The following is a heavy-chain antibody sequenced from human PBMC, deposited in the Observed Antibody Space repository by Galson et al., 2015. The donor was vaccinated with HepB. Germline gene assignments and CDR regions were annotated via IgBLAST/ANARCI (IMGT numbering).Heavy chain of an antibody. V-gene: IGHV3-48*01. D-gene: IGHD2-2*01. J-gene: IGHJ6*02. CDR2: ISSSSSTI. Sequence: SLRLSCAASGFSFSSYSMNWVRQAPGKGLEWVSYISSSSSTIYYADSVKGRFTISRDNAKNSLYLQMNSLRAEDTAVYYCARDLHRPFVVVPAGGMDVWGQGTTVTVSS. CDR3: ARDLHRPFVVVPAGGMDV. CDR1: GFSFSSYS.